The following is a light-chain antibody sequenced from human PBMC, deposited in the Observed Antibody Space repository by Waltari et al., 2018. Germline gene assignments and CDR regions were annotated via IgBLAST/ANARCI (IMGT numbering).Light chain of an antibody. CDR2: ENT. Sequence: QSVLTQPPSVSAAPGQRVTIPCSGGSSNIGNNYVCWYRQFPGTAPKLLIYENTERPSGIPGRFSGSKSGTSATLDITGLQAGDEADYYCGTWDSSLSGAVFGGGTHLTVL. CDR3: GTWDSSLSGAV. V-gene: IGLV1-51*02. J-gene: IGLJ7*01. CDR1: SSNIGNNY.